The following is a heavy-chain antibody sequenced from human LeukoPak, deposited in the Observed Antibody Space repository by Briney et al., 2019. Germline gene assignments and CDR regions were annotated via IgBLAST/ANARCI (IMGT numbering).Heavy chain of an antibody. CDR3: ARGALLKYQLAIDY. CDR2: IKQDGWEK. Sequence: GSLRLSCAASGFTFSSYWMTWVRPAPGKGLEWVANIKQDGWEKYYVDSVKGRFTISRDNAENSLYLQMNRLRAEDTAMYYCARGALLKYQLAIDYWGQGTLVTVSS. D-gene: IGHD2-2*01. J-gene: IGHJ4*02. V-gene: IGHV3-7*05. CDR1: GFTFSSYW.